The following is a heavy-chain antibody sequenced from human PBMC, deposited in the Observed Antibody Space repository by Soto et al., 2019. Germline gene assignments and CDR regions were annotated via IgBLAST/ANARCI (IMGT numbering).Heavy chain of an antibody. J-gene: IGHJ6*02. Sequence: QVQLQESGPGLVKPSETLSLTCTVSGGTISRYYWSWIRQPPGKGLEWIGYMYNTGSTVYNPSFKSGVTISVDTSKTQFSLKLNSVTAADTAVYYCARDLWGYCGTDCYPLDVWGQGTTVTVSS. CDR3: ARDLWGYCGTDCYPLDV. D-gene: IGHD2-21*02. CDR1: GGTISRYY. CDR2: MYNTGST. V-gene: IGHV4-59*01.